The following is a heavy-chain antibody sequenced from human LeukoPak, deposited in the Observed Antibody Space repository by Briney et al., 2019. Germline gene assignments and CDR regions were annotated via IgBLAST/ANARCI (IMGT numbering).Heavy chain of an antibody. CDR2: IYYSGST. D-gene: IGHD4-17*01. CDR3: ARGKRDYGYYFDY. V-gene: IGHV4-59*01. J-gene: IGHJ4*02. CDR1: GGSISSYY. Sequence: PSETLSLTCTVSGGSISSYYWSWIRQPPGKGLEWIGYIYYSGSTNYNPSLESRVTISVDTSKNQFSLKLSSVTAADTAVYYCARGKRDYGYYFDYWGQGTLVTVSS.